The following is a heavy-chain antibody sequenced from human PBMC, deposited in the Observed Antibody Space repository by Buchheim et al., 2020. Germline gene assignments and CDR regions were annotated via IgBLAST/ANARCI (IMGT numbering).Heavy chain of an antibody. CDR2: ISYDGSNK. V-gene: IGHV3-30*04. D-gene: IGHD2-21*01. CDR1: GFTFSSYA. Sequence: QVQLVESGGGVVQPGRSLRLSCAASGFTFSSYAMHWVRQAPGKGLEWVAVISYDGSNKYYADSVKGRFTISRDNSKNTLYLQMNSLGAEDTAVYYCARLGLAYCGGDCYPHYYYYGMDVWGQGTT. J-gene: IGHJ6*02. CDR3: ARLGLAYCGGDCYPHYYYYGMDV.